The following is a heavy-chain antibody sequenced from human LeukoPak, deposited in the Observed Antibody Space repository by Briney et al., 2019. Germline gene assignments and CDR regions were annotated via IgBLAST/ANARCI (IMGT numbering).Heavy chain of an antibody. V-gene: IGHV3-11*01. D-gene: IGHD6-19*01. CDR3: ARDLAMAGRDLDY. J-gene: IGHJ4*02. CDR2: ISNSGTII. Sequence: GGSLRLSCAASGFAFRNYYMDWIRQAPGKGLEWVAYISNSGTIIYYAESVKGRFTIYRDNAKNSLYLQMNSLRAEDTALYYCARDLAMAGRDLDYWGQGTLVTVSS. CDR1: GFAFRNYY.